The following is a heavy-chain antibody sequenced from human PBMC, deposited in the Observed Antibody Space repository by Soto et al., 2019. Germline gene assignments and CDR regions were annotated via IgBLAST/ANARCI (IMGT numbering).Heavy chain of an antibody. J-gene: IGHJ4*02. CDR3: AREGDDVLQFLEWLSDGGRYFDD. CDR2: IYLSGTT. D-gene: IGHD3-3*01. V-gene: IGHV4-38-2*02. Sequence: PSETLSLTCAVSGYSISSGYYWGWIRQPPGKGLEWIGTIYLSGTTYYNPSLKSRVTISVDTSKNQFSLKLSSVTAADTAVYYCAREGDDVLQFLEWLSDGGRYFDDWGQGTIVTGS. CDR1: GYSISSGYY.